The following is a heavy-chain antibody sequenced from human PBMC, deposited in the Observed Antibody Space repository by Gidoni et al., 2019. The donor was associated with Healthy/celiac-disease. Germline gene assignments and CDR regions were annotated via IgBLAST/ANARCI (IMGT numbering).Heavy chain of an antibody. CDR2: ISGSGGST. CDR1: GFTFSSYA. Sequence: EVQLLESGGGLVQPGGSLCLSCPASGFTFSSYAMSWVRQAPGKGLEWVSAISGSGGSTYYADSVKGRFTISRDNSKNTLYLQMNSLRAEDTAVYYCAKDQHYYYYGMDVWGQGTTVTVSS. J-gene: IGHJ6*02. CDR3: AKDQHYYYYGMDV. V-gene: IGHV3-23*01.